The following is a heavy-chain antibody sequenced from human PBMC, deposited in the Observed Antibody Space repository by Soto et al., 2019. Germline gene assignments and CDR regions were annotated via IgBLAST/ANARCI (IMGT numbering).Heavy chain of an antibody. CDR1: GFTFSNYA. CDR3: ANWTRRSCSGGRCNLDYTIDY. Sequence: EVHLLESGGDLVQPGGSLRLSCAASGFTFSNYAMSWVRQAPGKGLDWVSGISGSAASTFYADSVKGRFTISRDNSKKTKYPQNSSLTTVDTAVTYCANWTRRSCSGGRCNLDYTIDYWGQGTMVTVSS. D-gene: IGHD2-15*01. J-gene: IGHJ4*02. CDR2: ISGSAAST. V-gene: IGHV3-23*01.